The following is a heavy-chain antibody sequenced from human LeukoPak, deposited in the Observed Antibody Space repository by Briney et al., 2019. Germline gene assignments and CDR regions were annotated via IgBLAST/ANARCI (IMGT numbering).Heavy chain of an antibody. D-gene: IGHD6-19*01. V-gene: IGHV3-21*01. Sequence: PGGSLRLSCAASGFTFSSYSMNWVRQAPGKGLEWVSSISFTSGYIYYADSVKGRFTISRDNAKNSLCLQMNSLRGEDTAVYYCARDRGSGWFYDIDYWGQGTLVTVSS. CDR2: ISFTSGYI. CDR1: GFTFSSYS. J-gene: IGHJ4*02. CDR3: ARDRGSGWFYDIDY.